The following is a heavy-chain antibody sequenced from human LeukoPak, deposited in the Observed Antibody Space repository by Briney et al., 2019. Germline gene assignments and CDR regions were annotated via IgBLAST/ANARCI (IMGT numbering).Heavy chain of an antibody. Sequence: GRSLRLSCAASGFTFDDYATHWVRQAPGKGLEWVSGISWNSGSIGYADSVKGRFTISRDNAKNSLYLQMNSLRAEDTAVYYCARAPYQLLYVWFDPWGQGTLVTVSS. CDR2: ISWNSGSI. J-gene: IGHJ5*02. D-gene: IGHD2-2*02. CDR1: GFTFDDYA. V-gene: IGHV3-9*01. CDR3: ARAPYQLLYVWFDP.